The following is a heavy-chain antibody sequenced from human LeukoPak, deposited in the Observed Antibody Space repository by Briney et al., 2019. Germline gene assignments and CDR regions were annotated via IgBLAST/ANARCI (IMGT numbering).Heavy chain of an antibody. D-gene: IGHD2-15*01. J-gene: IGHJ4*02. CDR3: ARDWSPGHCSGGSCYSEYFDY. CDR2: INPSGGST. CDR1: GNTLSDYY. V-gene: IGHV1-46*01. Sequence: ASVKVSCKTSGNTLSDYYMFWVRQAPGQGLEWMGIINPSGGSTSYAQKFQGRVTMTRDTSTSTVYMELSSLRSEDTAVYYCARDWSPGHCSGGSCYSEYFDYWGQGTLVTVSS.